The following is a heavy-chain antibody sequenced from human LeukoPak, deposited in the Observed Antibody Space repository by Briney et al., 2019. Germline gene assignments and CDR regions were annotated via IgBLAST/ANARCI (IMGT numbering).Heavy chain of an antibody. V-gene: IGHV3-48*01. CDR3: ARDWDYPLDY. CDR1: GFTFSSYS. D-gene: IGHD1-7*01. J-gene: IGHJ4*02. Sequence: GGSLRLSCAASGFTFSSYSMNWVRQAPGKGLEWVSYISSSSSTIYYADPVKGRFTISRDNAKNSLYLQMNSLRAEDTAVYYCARDWDYPLDYWGQGTLVTVSS. CDR2: ISSSSSTI.